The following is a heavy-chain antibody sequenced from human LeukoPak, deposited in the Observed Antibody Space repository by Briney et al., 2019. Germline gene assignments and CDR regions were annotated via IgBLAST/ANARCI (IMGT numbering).Heavy chain of an antibody. CDR1: GYTFTSYD. CDR3: ARVVVVAAFHFDY. Sequence: GASVKVSCKASGYTFTSYDINWVRQATGQGLEWMGWINPNSGGTNYAQKFQGRVTMTRDTSISTAYMELSRLRSDDTAVYYCARVVVVAAFHFDYWGQGTLVTVSS. CDR2: INPNSGGT. J-gene: IGHJ4*02. D-gene: IGHD2-15*01. V-gene: IGHV1-2*02.